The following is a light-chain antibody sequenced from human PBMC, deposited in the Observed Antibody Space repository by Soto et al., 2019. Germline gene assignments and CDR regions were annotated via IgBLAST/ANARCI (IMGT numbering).Light chain of an antibody. CDR3: QQYGSSPV. V-gene: IGKV3-20*01. J-gene: IGKJ3*01. CDR1: QSVSSTY. CDR2: AVS. Sequence: EIVLTQSPGTLSLSPGERATLSCRASQSVSSTYLAWYQQKPGQAPRVLIYAVSSRATGIPDRFSGSGSGADFPLTISRLEPEDSAVYYCQQYGSSPVFGPGTKVDIK.